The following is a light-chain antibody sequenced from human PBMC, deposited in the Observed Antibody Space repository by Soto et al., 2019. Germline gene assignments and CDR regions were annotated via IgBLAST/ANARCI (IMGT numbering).Light chain of an antibody. CDR3: QQYSSSRT. CDR2: AAS. CDR1: QRVSSDS. J-gene: IGKJ1*01. Sequence: IVLTQSPGGLSSSPGQSDTHSCRASQRVSSDSLAWHQQKPGQAPRLLMYAASSRAAGTPDRFSGSGSGTDFTLTITRLEPEDFAVYYCQQYSSSRTFGQGTKVDI. V-gene: IGKV3-20*01.